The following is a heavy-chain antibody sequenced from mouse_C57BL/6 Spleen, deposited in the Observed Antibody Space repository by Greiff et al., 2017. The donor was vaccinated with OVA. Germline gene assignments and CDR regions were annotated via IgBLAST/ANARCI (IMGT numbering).Heavy chain of an antibody. CDR3: ARGFLLYSNYCDY. D-gene: IGHD2-5*01. CDR1: GYTFTSYW. V-gene: IGHV1-64*01. J-gene: IGHJ2*01. Sequence: QVQLKQPGAELVKPGASVKLSCKASGYTFTSYWMHWVKQRPGQGLEWIGMIHPNSGSTNYNEKFKSKATLTVDKSSSTAYMQLSSLTSEDSAVYYCARGFLLYSNYCDYWGQGTTLTVSS. CDR2: IHPNSGST.